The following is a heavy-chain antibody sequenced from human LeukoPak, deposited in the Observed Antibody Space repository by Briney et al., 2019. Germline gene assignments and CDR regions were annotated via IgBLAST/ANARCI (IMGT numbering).Heavy chain of an antibody. Sequence: GGSLRLSCAASGFTFSSYSMNWVRQAPGKGLEWVSSISSSSSSIYYADSVKGRFTISRDNAKNSLYLQMNSLRAEDTAVYYCARAIGDMVETVTRGSNWGQGTLVTVS. CDR2: ISSSSSSI. D-gene: IGHD3-16*01. CDR1: GFTFSSYS. V-gene: IGHV3-21*01. J-gene: IGHJ4*02. CDR3: ARAIGDMVETVTRGSN.